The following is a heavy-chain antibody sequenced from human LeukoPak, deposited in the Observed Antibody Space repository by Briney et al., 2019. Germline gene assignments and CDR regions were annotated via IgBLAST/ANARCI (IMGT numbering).Heavy chain of an antibody. Sequence: SETLPLTCTVSGGSISSYYWTWIRQPAGKGLEWIGRIYTSGSTDYNPSLKSRVTMSIDTSKNQFSLKLSSVTSADTAVYYCARQQQLVHFWFDPWGQGTLVTVSS. J-gene: IGHJ5*02. D-gene: IGHD6-13*01. V-gene: IGHV4-4*07. CDR2: IYTSGST. CDR1: GGSISSYY. CDR3: ARQQQLVHFWFDP.